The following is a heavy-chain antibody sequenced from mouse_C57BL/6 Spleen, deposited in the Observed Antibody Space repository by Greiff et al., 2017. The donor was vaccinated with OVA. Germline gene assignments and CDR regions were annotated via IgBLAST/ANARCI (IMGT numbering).Heavy chain of an antibody. J-gene: IGHJ1*03. D-gene: IGHD1-1*01. CDR3: ARIGDYYGSSYGYFDV. V-gene: IGHV8-8*01. CDR2: TWWDDAK. CDR1: GFSLSTFGMG. Sequence: QVTLKVSGPGILQPSQTLSLTCSFSGFSLSTFGMGVGWIRQPSGKGLEWLAHTWWDDAKYYNPALKSRPTISKDTSKNQIFLKIANVDTADTATYYCARIGDYYGSSYGYFDVWGTGTTVTVSS.